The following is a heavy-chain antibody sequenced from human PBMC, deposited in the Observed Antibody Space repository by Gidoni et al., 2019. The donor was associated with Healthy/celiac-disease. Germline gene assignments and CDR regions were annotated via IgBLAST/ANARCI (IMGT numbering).Heavy chain of an antibody. CDR3: ARPRLGDTAMKRPYYYYGMDV. CDR1: GGTVSSSA. D-gene: IGHD5-18*01. J-gene: IGHJ6*02. Sequence: QVQLVQSGAEVKKPGPSVKVSCKVSGGTVSSSAISWVRQATGQGLEWMGGIIPIFGTASYTQKFEGRVTITADKSTGTAYVELSSLKSEDTAVYFCARPRLGDTAMKRPYYYYGMDVWGQGTTVTVSS. V-gene: IGHV1-69*06. CDR2: IIPIFGTA.